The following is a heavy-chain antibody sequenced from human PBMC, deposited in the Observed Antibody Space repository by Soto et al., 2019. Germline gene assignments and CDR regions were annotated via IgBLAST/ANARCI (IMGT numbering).Heavy chain of an antibody. Sequence: QVQLMQSGAEVKKPGASVKVSCKASGYTFTSYGISWVRQAPGQGLEWMGWISAYNGNTNYAQKLQGRVTMTTDTSTSTAYMELRSLRSDDTAVYYCARDGGRYCSGGSCYFSDYWGQGTLVTVSS. CDR3: ARDGGRYCSGGSCYFSDY. J-gene: IGHJ4*02. CDR1: GYTFTSYG. V-gene: IGHV1-18*01. CDR2: ISAYNGNT. D-gene: IGHD2-15*01.